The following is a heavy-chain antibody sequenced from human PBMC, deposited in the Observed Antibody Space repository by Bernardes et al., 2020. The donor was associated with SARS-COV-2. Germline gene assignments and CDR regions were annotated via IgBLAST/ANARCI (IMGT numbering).Heavy chain of an antibody. J-gene: IGHJ4*02. Sequence: GGSLRLSCAASGFTFSSYGMHWVRQAPGKGLEWVAVISYDGSNKYYADSVKGRFTISRDNSKNTLYLQIKSLIAEDTAVYYCAKDLGVGSSWEFDYWGQGTLVTVSS. V-gene: IGHV3-30*18. CDR2: ISYDGSNK. CDR1: GFTFSSYG. D-gene: IGHD6-13*01. CDR3: AKDLGVGSSWEFDY.